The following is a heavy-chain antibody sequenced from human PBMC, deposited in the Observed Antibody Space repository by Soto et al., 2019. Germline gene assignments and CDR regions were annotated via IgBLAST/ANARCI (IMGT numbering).Heavy chain of an antibody. D-gene: IGHD4-17*01. J-gene: IGHJ4*02. CDR2: LYSDGST. V-gene: IGHV3-53*04. Sequence: EVPLVESGGGLVQPGGSLRLSCVVSGFSVSSNYMSWVRQAPGKGLDWVSVLYSDGSTYYVDSVKGRFTISRHNSKNTLYRQMERRRTADTVGYDCASGGAAIMTPVTSPFVYWGQGTLVTVSS. CDR3: ASGGAAIMTPVTSPFVY. CDR1: GFSVSSNY.